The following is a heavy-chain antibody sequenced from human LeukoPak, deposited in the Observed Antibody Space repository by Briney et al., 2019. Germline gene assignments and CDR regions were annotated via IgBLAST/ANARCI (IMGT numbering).Heavy chain of an antibody. V-gene: IGHV3-48*03. CDR1: GFTLSDYG. CDR2: ISISGNTI. D-gene: IGHD1-26*01. J-gene: IGHJ3*02. CDR3: ARDGTGGVADAFDI. Sequence: GGSLRLSCVVSGFTLSDYGMNWVRQAPGKGLEWVSYISISGNTIYYADSVKGRFTISRDNAKNSLYLQMNSLRAEDTALYYCARDGTGGVADAFDIWGQGTMVTVSS.